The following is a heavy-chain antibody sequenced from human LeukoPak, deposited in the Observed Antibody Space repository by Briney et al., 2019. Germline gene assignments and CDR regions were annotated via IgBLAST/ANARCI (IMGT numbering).Heavy chain of an antibody. D-gene: IGHD6-13*01. CDR3: ARAPFAAAGIYYYYGMDV. CDR1: GGSISSYY. CDR2: IYYSGST. V-gene: IGHV4-59*01. Sequence: SETLSLTCTVSGGSISSYYWSWIRQPPGKGLEWIGYIYYSGSTNYNPSLKSRVTISVDTSKNQFSLKLRSVTAADTAVYYCARAPFAAAGIYYYYGMDVWGQGTTVTVSS. J-gene: IGHJ6*02.